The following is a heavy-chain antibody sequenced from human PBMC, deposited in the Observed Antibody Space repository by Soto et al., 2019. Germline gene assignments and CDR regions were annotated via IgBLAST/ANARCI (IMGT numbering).Heavy chain of an antibody. CDR1: GFTFSSYW. CDR2: INSDGSST. D-gene: IGHD2-15*01. V-gene: IGHV3-74*01. CDR3: ARDCSGGSCYWDVDY. J-gene: IGHJ4*02. Sequence: GGSLRLSCAASGFTFSSYWMHWVRQAPGKGLVWVSRINSDGSSTSYADSVKGRFTISRDNAKNTLYLQMNSLRAEDTAVYYCARDCSGGSCYWDVDYWGQGTLVTVSS.